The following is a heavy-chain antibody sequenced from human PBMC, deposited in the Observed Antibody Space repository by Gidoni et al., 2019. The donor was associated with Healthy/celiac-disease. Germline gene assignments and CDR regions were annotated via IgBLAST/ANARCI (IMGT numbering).Heavy chain of an antibody. CDR1: VYSFTSYW. CDR3: AISGTSYYYYMDV. Sequence: EVQLVQSGAEVKKPGESLRISCTGSVYSFTSYWIGCVRQMPGKGLAWMGIIYPGDSDTRYSPSFQGQVTISADKSISTAYLQWSSLKASDTAMYYCAISGTSYYYYMDVWGKGTTVTVSS. J-gene: IGHJ6*03. CDR2: IYPGDSDT. D-gene: IGHD1-7*01. V-gene: IGHV5-51*01.